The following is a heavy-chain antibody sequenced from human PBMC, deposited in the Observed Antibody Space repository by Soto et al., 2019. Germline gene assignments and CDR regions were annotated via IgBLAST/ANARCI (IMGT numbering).Heavy chain of an antibody. CDR2: LSDRT. V-gene: IGHV3-23*01. Sequence: EVQLLDSGGHLVQPGGSLRLCCAASGFTISNYAMSWVRQAPGKGLEWVSTLSDRTYYTDSVRGRFTISRDTSENTLYLQMNSLGVEDTAVYYCARSLGPSRHFFDHWGQGTLVTVSS. J-gene: IGHJ4*02. D-gene: IGHD3-16*01. CDR1: GFTISNYA. CDR3: ARSLGPSRHFFDH.